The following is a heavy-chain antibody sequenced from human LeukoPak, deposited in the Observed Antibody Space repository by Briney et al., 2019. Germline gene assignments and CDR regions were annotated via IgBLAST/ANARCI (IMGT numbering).Heavy chain of an antibody. D-gene: IGHD4-17*01. J-gene: IGHJ5*02. CDR1: GGTFSSYA. CDR3: ARDRSYGDPDNWFDP. CDR2: IIPIFGTA. V-gene: IGHV1-69*13. Sequence: SVKVSCKASGGTFSSYAISWVRQAPGQGLEWMGGIIPIFGTANYAQKFQGRVTITADESTSTAYMELSSLRSEDTAVYYCARDRSYGDPDNWFDPWGQGTLVTVSS.